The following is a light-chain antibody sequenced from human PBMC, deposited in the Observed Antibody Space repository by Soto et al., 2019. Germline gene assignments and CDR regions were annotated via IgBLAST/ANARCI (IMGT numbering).Light chain of an antibody. V-gene: IGKV3-20*01. Sequence: EIVLTQSPGSLSLSPGQRATLSCRASQSFDTNFFAWYQKKPGQAPRLLIKGASKRATGITDRFSGSGSGTGFTLIVSRLEPEDFAVYYCQQYTSSVTFGQGNKVEIK. CDR3: QQYTSSVT. CDR1: QSFDTNF. CDR2: GAS. J-gene: IGKJ1*01.